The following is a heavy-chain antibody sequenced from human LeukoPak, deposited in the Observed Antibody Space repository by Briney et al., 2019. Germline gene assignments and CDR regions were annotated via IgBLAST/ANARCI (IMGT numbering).Heavy chain of an antibody. CDR1: GGSFSGYY. D-gene: IGHD3-10*01. CDR3: ARGVVRGAYYYYYYMDV. J-gene: IGHJ6*03. CDR2: INHSGST. V-gene: IGHV4-34*01. Sequence: SETLSLTCAVYGGSFSGYYWSWIRQPPGKGLEWIGEINHSGSTNYNPSLKSRVTISVDTSKNQFSLKLSSVTAADTAVYYCARGVVRGAYYYYYYMDVWGKGTTVTVSS.